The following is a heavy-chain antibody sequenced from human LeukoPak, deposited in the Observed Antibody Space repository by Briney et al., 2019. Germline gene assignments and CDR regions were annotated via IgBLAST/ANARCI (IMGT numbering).Heavy chain of an antibody. CDR1: GGTFSSYA. CDR2: IIPILGIA. J-gene: IGHJ5*02. V-gene: IGHV1-69*04. Sequence: AASVKVSCKASGGTFSSYAISWVRQAPGQGLEWMGRIIPILGIANYAQKFQGRVTITADKSTSTAYMELSSLRSEDTAVYYCARAGIAAAGTLWFDPWGQGTLVTVSS. CDR3: ARAGIAAAGTLWFDP. D-gene: IGHD6-13*01.